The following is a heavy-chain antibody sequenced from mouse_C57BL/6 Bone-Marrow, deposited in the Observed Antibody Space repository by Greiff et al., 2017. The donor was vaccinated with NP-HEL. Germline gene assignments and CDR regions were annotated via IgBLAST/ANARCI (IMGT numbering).Heavy chain of an antibody. V-gene: IGHV1-7*01. CDR3: ARTYYYGRDYFDY. CDR2: INPSSGYT. J-gene: IGHJ2*01. D-gene: IGHD1-1*01. Sequence: QVQLQQSGAELAKPGASVKLSCKASGYTFTSYWMHWVKQRPGQGLEWIGYINPSSGYTKYNQKFKAKATLTADKSSSTAYMQLSSLTYEDSAVYYCARTYYYGRDYFDYWGQGTTLTVSS. CDR1: GYTFTSYW.